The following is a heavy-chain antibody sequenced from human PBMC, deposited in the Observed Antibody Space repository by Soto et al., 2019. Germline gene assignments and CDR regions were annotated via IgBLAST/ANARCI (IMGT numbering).Heavy chain of an antibody. D-gene: IGHD6-13*01. CDR3: ARNPGGVAAAGPFDY. CDR1: GFTVSSNY. Sequence: GGSLRLSCEASGFTVSSNYMSWVRQAPGKGLEWVSVIYSGGSTYYADSVKGRFTISRDNSKNTLYLQVNSLRAEDTAVYYCARNPGGVAAAGPFDYWGQGTLVTVSS. J-gene: IGHJ4*02. CDR2: IYSGGST. V-gene: IGHV3-66*01.